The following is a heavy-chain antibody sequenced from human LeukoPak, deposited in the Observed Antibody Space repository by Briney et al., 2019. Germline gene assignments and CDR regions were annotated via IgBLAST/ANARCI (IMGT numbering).Heavy chain of an antibody. D-gene: IGHD5-12*01. J-gene: IGHJ4*02. V-gene: IGHV3-30*18. CDR3: ANGDSGSFDC. CDR1: GFTFSSYG. CDR2: ISYDGSNK. Sequence: GGSLRLSCAASGFTFSSYGMHWVRQAPGKGLEWVAVISYDGSNKYYADSVKGRFTISRDNSKNTLYLQMNSLRAEDTAVYYCANGDSGSFDCWGQGTLVTVSS.